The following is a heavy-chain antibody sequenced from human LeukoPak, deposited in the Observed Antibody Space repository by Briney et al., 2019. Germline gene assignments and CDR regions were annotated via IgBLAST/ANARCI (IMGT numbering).Heavy chain of an antibody. Sequence: GGSLRLSCAASGFTFSSYSMNWVRQAPGKGLEWVSSISSSSSYIYYADSVKGRFTISRDNAKNSLYLQMNSLRAEDTAVYYCARVWGTTATSYFDYWGQGTLVTVSS. V-gene: IGHV3-21*01. CDR1: GFTFSSYS. CDR3: ARVWGTTATSYFDY. D-gene: IGHD1-1*01. J-gene: IGHJ4*02. CDR2: ISSSSSYI.